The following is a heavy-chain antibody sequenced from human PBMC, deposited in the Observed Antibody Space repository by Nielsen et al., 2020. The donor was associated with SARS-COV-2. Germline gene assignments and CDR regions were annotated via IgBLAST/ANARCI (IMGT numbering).Heavy chain of an antibody. CDR1: GFTVSSNY. CDR2: IWYDGSNK. J-gene: IGHJ3*02. CDR3: AREGGGAFDI. D-gene: IGHD3-16*01. Sequence: GESLKISCAASGFTVSSNYMSWVRQAPGKGLEWVAVIWYDGSNKYYADSVKGRFTISRDNSKNTLYLQMNSLRAEDTAVYYCAREGGGAFDIWGQGTMVTVSS. V-gene: IGHV3-33*08.